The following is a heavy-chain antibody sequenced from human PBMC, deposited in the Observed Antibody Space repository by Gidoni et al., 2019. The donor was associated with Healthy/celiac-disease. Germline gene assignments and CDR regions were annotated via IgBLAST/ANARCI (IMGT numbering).Heavy chain of an antibody. J-gene: IGHJ6*03. CDR1: VFTFNAYY. CDR2: SSSSGSTI. Sequence: QVQLVASAGGLLKPGCSMTLSCSASVFTFNAYYLSWIRQAPGKGLEWVSYSSSSGSTIYYADSVKGRLNISRDNAKNSRYLQMNSLRAEDTDVYYCARAASGYSNDPPYYYYDMDVWGKGTTVTVA. D-gene: IGHD4-4*01. CDR3: ARAASGYSNDPPYYYYDMDV. V-gene: IGHV3-11*01.